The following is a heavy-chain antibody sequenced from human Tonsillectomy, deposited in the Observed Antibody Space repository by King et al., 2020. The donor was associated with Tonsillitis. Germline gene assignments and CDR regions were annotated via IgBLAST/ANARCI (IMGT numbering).Heavy chain of an antibody. Sequence: VQLVESGGGLVQPGGSLRLSCSASGFTLSSFAMHWVRQAPGKGLEYVSSISSNGGSTHYADSVKGRFTVSRDNSNNTVYLQMSSLRAEDTAVYLCVGGYDFWSGSSNWFDPWGQGTLVTVSS. J-gene: IGHJ5*02. D-gene: IGHD3-3*01. V-gene: IGHV3-64D*06. CDR3: VGGYDFWSGSSNWFDP. CDR2: ISSNGGST. CDR1: GFTLSSFA.